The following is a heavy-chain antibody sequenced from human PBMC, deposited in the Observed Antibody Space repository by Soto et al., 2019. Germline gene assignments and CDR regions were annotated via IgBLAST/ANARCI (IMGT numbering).Heavy chain of an antibody. V-gene: IGHV1-18*01. CDR3: ARARRIHYYGSGSYNY. CDR2: ISAYNGNA. J-gene: IGHJ4*02. D-gene: IGHD3-10*01. Sequence: ASVKVSCKASGYTFTSYGISWERQAPGQGLEWMGWISAYNGNANYAQKLQGRVTMTTDTSTSTAYMELRSLRSDDTAVYYCARARRIHYYGSGSYNYWGQGTLVTVSS. CDR1: GYTFTSYG.